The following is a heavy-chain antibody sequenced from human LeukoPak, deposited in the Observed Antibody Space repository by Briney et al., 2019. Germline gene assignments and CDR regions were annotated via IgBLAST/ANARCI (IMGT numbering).Heavy chain of an antibody. D-gene: IGHD3-22*01. CDR1: GGTFSSYA. CDR3: ARVWYDSSGYAVYFDY. V-gene: IGHV1-69*04. CDR2: IIPILGIA. Sequence: ASVKVSCKASGGTFSSYAISWVRQAPGQGLEWMGRIIPILGIANYAQKFQGRVTITADKSTSTAYTELSSLRSEDTAVYYCARVWYDSSGYAVYFDYWGQGTLVTVSS. J-gene: IGHJ4*02.